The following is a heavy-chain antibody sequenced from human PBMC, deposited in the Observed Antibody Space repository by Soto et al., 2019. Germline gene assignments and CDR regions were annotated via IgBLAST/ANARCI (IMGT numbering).Heavy chain of an antibody. D-gene: IGHD2-2*01. CDR1: GGSISSYY. CDR3: ASELGYCSSTSCYAGAFDI. CDR2: IYYSGST. Sequence: QVQLQESGPGLVKPSETLSLTCTVSGGSISSYYWSWIRQPPGKGLEWSGYIYYSGSTNYNPSLKSRVTISVDTSKNQFSLKLSSVTAADTAVYYCASELGYCSSTSCYAGAFDIWGQGTMVTVSS. J-gene: IGHJ3*02. V-gene: IGHV4-59*01.